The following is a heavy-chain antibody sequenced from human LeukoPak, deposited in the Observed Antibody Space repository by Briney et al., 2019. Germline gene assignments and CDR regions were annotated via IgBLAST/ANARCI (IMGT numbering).Heavy chain of an antibody. CDR2: INPNSGGT. CDR3: AREPDLRFLEWSPYYFDY. D-gene: IGHD3-3*01. Sequence: GASVKVSRKASGYTFTGYYMHWVRQAPGQGLGWMGWINPNSGGTNYAQKFQGRVTMTRDTSISTAYMELSRLRSDDTAVYYCAREPDLRFLEWSPYYFDYWGQGTLVTVSS. J-gene: IGHJ4*02. CDR1: GYTFTGYY. V-gene: IGHV1-2*02.